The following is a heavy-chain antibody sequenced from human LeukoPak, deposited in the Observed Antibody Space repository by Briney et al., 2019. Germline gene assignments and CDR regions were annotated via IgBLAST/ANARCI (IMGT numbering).Heavy chain of an antibody. CDR3: ARHSGPYYDFWSGYYRDYYYYYYMDV. J-gene: IGHJ6*03. Sequence: SETLSLTCAVSGYSISSGYYWGWIRQPPGKGLEWIGSIYHSGRTYYNPSLKSRVTISVDTSKNQFSLKLSSVTAADTAVYYCARHSGPYYDFWSGYYRDYYYYYYMDVWGKGTTVTVSS. V-gene: IGHV4-38-2*01. D-gene: IGHD3-3*01. CDR1: GYSISSGYY. CDR2: IYHSGRT.